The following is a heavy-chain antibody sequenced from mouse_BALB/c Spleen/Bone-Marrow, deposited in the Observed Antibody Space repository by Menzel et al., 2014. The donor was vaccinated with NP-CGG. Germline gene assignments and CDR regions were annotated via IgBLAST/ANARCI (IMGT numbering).Heavy chain of an antibody. V-gene: IGHV7-3*02. D-gene: IGHD2-4*01. CDR3: ARDTVITTHWYFDV. J-gene: IGHJ1*01. CDR2: IRNKANGYTT. Sequence: EVQLVESGGGLGQPGGSLRLSCATSGFTFTDYYMSWVRQPPGKALEWLGFIRNKANGYTTEYSASVKGRFTISRDNSQSILYLQMNTLRAGDSATYYCARDTVITTHWYFDVWGAGTTVTVSS. CDR1: GFTFTDYY.